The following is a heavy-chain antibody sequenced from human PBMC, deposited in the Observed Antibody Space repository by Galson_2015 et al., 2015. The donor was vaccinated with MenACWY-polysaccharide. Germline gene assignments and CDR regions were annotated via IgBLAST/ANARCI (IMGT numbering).Heavy chain of an antibody. CDR1: GYTFTRND. D-gene: IGHD2-8*01. J-gene: IGHJ4*02. V-gene: IGHV1-3*01. Sequence: SVKVSCKASGYTFTRNDMHWVRQAPGQRLEWMGWINVGNGDTKYSEKFQGRVTITTDTSASTAYMELSSLRAEDTAIYYCARDMYRGLSYYFDHWGQGTLVTVSS. CDR2: INVGNGDT. CDR3: ARDMYRGLSYYFDH.